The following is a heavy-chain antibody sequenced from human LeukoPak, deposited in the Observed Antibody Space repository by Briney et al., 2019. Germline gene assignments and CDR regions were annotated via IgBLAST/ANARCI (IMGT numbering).Heavy chain of an antibody. CDR1: GGSFSDYY. J-gene: IGHJ4*02. CDR3: ARPATPRERLLLY. V-gene: IGHV4-34*01. D-gene: IGHD3-22*01. Sequence: SETLSLTCAVYGGSFSDYYWTWMRQPPGKGLEWIGEINHSGSSNQNPSLKSRVTMSVDTSKNQFSLKLTSVTAADTAVYYCARPATPRERLLLYWGQGTLVTVSS. CDR2: INHSGSS.